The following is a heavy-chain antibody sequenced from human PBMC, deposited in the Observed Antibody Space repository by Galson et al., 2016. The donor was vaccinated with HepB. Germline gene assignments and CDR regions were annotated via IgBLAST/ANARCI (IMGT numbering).Heavy chain of an antibody. J-gene: IGHJ4*02. Sequence: SETLSLTCAVSGYSLSNGYFWGWVRQPPGKGLEWIGSIYDSGTTFYNPSLKSRVTISIGPSKIQFSLTLRSVTAADTAVYYCATHGPYASSYFDYWGQGTLVTVSS. D-gene: IGHD3-22*01. CDR2: IYDSGTT. CDR3: ATHGPYASSYFDY. V-gene: IGHV4-38-2*01. CDR1: GYSLSNGYF.